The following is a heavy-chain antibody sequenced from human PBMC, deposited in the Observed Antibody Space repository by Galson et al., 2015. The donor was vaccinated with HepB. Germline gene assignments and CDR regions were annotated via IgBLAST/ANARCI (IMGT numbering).Heavy chain of an antibody. CDR2: IKQDGSEK. J-gene: IGHJ4*02. V-gene: IGHV3-7*01. CDR3: ARSRVERTVAGTFDS. CDR1: GFTFSSYW. D-gene: IGHD6-19*01. Sequence: SLRLSCAASGFTFSSYWMSWVRQAPGKGLEWVANIKQDGSEKYYVDSVKGRFTISRDNAKNTLFLQMNSLRAEDTAVYYCARSRVERTVAGTFDSWGQGTLVTVSS.